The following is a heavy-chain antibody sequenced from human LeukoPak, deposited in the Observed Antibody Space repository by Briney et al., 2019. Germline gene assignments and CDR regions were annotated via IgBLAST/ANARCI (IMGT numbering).Heavy chain of an antibody. D-gene: IGHD6-13*01. J-gene: IGHJ5*02. CDR3: ARGGAAAGITRYNWFDP. V-gene: IGHV4-34*01. CDR1: GGSFSGYY. Sequence: PSETLSLTCAVYGGSFSGYYWSWIRQPPGKELEWIGEINHSGSTNYNPSLKSRVTISVDTSKNQFSLKRSSVTAADTAVYYWARGGAAAGITRYNWFDPWGQGTLVTVSS. CDR2: INHSGST.